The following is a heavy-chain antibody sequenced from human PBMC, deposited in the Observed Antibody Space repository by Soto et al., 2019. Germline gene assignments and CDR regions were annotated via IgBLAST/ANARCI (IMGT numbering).Heavy chain of an antibody. Sequence: QLQLQESGPGLVKPSETLSLSCTVSGGSISSSSFYWGWIRQPPGRGLEWIGYIYYDGRTNSNPSLRSRVTFPLDTSKNQFSLKLTSVTAADTAVYYCARHRRDLGSLNGVVDLWGQGTLVTVSS. J-gene: IGHJ5*02. CDR3: ARHRRDLGSLNGVVDL. CDR1: GGSISSSSFY. CDR2: IYYDGRT. V-gene: IGHV4-39*01. D-gene: IGHD1-26*01.